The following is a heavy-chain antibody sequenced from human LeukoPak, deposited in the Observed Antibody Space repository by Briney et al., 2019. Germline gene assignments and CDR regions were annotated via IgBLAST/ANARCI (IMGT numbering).Heavy chain of an antibody. Sequence: SETLSLTCAVSGVSFTGYYWTWIRQPPGKGLEWIGEISHSGGSNYNASLKSRVTISGDTSKNQFSLKLRSVTAADTAVYYCARALERYYYDSSGYYAHFDYWGQGTLVTVSS. CDR1: GVSFTGYY. CDR2: ISHSGGS. D-gene: IGHD3-22*01. CDR3: ARALERYYYDSSGYYAHFDY. J-gene: IGHJ4*02. V-gene: IGHV4-34*01.